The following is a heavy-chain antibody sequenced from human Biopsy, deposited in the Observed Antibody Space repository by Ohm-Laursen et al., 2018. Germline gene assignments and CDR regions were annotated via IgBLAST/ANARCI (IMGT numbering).Heavy chain of an antibody. CDR2: ISAYNGQT. CDR1: GYTFAGYY. J-gene: IGHJ5*02. CDR3: ARDSRNKFDL. D-gene: IGHD1/OR15-1a*01. V-gene: IGHV1-18*04. Sequence: GSSVTVSCKASGYTFAGYYLHWVRQAPGLGLEWMGWISAYNGQTSYAPNFQGRLIMTTDTSTGTAYMELRSLRSDDTAMYYCARDSRNKFDLWGQGTLVSVSA.